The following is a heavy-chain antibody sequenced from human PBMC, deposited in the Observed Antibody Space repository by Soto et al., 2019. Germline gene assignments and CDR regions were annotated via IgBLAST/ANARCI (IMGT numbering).Heavy chain of an antibody. Sequence: SVKISCKASGGNFSSYAISCVRQAPGQGLEWMGGIIPIFGTANYAQKFQGRVTITADESTSTAYMERSSLRSEDTAVYYCARERDIVAMMGLHTYYYYNGMDVWGQGTTGTVSS. CDR1: GGNFSSYA. CDR3: ARERDIVAMMGLHTYYYYNGMDV. V-gene: IGHV1-69*13. CDR2: IIPIFGTA. J-gene: IGHJ6*02. D-gene: IGHD5-12*01.